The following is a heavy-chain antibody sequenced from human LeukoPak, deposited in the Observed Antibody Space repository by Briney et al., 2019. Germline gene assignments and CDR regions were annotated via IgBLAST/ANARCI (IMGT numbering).Heavy chain of an antibody. Sequence: SETLSLTCAVSGGSISSSNWWSWVRQPPGKGLEWIGEIYHSGSTNYNPSLKSRVTISVDKSKNQFSLKLTSVTAADTAVYYCARARGYTGYELDYWGRGTLVTVSS. CDR2: IYHSGST. D-gene: IGHD5-12*01. CDR1: GGSISSSNW. V-gene: IGHV4-4*02. CDR3: ARARGYTGYELDY. J-gene: IGHJ4*02.